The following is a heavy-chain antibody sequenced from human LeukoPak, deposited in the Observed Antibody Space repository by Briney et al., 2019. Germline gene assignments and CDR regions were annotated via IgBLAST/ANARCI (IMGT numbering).Heavy chain of an antibody. CDR3: ARYAQDSNGWYYFDY. Sequence: ASVKVSCKASGYSLTTYGITWVRQAPGQGLEWMGWISVYNGDAKYPQKFQGRVTMSTDTSTGTAYMELRSLRSDDTAVYYCARYAQDSNGWYYFDYWGQGTLVTVSS. D-gene: IGHD6-19*01. CDR1: GYSLTTYG. V-gene: IGHV1-18*01. CDR2: ISVYNGDA. J-gene: IGHJ4*02.